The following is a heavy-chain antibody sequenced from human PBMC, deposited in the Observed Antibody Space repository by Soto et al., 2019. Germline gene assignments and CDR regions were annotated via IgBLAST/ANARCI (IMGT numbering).Heavy chain of an antibody. CDR3: ARGGFTIFWVVSHPLMDG. J-gene: IGHJ6*02. D-gene: IGHD3-3*01. CDR1: GYTFTSYG. V-gene: IGHV1-18*01. CDR2: ISAYNGNT. Sequence: GASVKVSCKASGYTFTSYGISWVRQAPGQGLEWMGWISAYNGNTNYAQKLQGRVTMTTDTSTSTAYMELRSLRSDDTAGYYCARGGFTIFWVVSHPLMDGWGQGTTVTVS.